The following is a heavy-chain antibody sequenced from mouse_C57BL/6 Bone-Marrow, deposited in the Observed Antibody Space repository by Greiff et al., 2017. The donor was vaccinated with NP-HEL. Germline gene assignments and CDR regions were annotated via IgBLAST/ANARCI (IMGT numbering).Heavy chain of an antibody. CDR1: GFTFNTYA. Sequence: EVQGVESGGGLVQPKGSLKLSCAASGFTFNTYAMHWVRQAPGKGLEWVARIRRKSSNYATYYADSVKDRFTITRDDSQSMLYMEMNNLKTEDTAMYYCVRGPSYYSNYEWTWFAYWGQGTLVTVSA. J-gene: IGHJ3*01. V-gene: IGHV10-3*01. CDR3: VRGPSYYSNYEWTWFAY. CDR2: IRRKSSNYAT. D-gene: IGHD2-5*01.